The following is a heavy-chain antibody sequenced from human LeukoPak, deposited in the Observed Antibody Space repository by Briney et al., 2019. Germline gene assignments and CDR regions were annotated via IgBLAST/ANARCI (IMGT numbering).Heavy chain of an antibody. CDR2: IRYDGSNK. Sequence: PGGSLRLSCAASGFTFSSYGMHWVRQAPGKGLEWVAFIRYDGSNKYYADSVKGRFTISRDNSKNTLYLQMNSLRAEDTAVYYCAKEETRGVNWFDPWGQGTLVTVSS. D-gene: IGHD1-26*01. CDR3: AKEETRGVNWFDP. CDR1: GFTFSSYG. J-gene: IGHJ5*02. V-gene: IGHV3-30*02.